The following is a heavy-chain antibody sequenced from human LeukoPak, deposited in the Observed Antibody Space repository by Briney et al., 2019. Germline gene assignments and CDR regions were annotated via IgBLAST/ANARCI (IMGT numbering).Heavy chain of an antibody. CDR3: AKMRGQYYHSYYMDA. J-gene: IGHJ6*03. CDR1: GFTFSNYG. V-gene: IGHV3-23*01. Sequence: GGSLRLSCAASGFTFSNYGLSWVRQAPGKGLEWVSYGGSGGSTYYADSVKGRFTVSRDNSKGTLYLQMNSLTAEDTAVYYCAKMRGQYYHSYYMDAWGKGTTVTVSS. CDR2: GGSGGST.